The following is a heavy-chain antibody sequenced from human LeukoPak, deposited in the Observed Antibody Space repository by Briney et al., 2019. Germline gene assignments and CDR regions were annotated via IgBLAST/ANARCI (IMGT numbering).Heavy chain of an antibody. V-gene: IGHV4-31*03. CDR2: IYYSGST. D-gene: IGHD3-10*01. CDR1: GGSISSGGYY. Sequence: SQTLSLTCTVSGGSISSGGYYWSWIRQHPGTGLEWIGYIYYSGSTYYNPSLKSRVTISVDTSKIQFSLKLSSVTAADTAVYYCARAPLLLWFGESINYFDYWGQGTLVTVSS. J-gene: IGHJ4*02. CDR3: ARAPLLLWFGESINYFDY.